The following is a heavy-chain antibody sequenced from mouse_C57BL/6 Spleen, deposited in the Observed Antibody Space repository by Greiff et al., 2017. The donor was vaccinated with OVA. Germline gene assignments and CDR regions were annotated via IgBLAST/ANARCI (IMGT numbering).Heavy chain of an antibody. CDR1: GYTFTDYY. CDR3: ARNPSQYGRYFDY. CDR2: INPYNGGT. J-gene: IGHJ2*01. Sequence: EVQLQESGPVLVKPGASVKMSCKASGYTFTDYYMNWVKQSHGKSLEWIGVINPYNGGTSYNQKFKGKATLTVDKSSSTAYMELNSLTSEDSAVYYCARNPSQYGRYFDYWGQGTTLTVSS. D-gene: IGHD1-1*01. V-gene: IGHV1-19*01.